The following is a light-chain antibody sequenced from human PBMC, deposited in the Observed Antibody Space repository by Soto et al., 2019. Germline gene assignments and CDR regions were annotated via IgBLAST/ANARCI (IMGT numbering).Light chain of an antibody. V-gene: IGLV2-14*03. CDR2: AVS. CDR1: NSDVGGYNF. J-gene: IGLJ2*01. CDR3: TSYTTSSTLVV. Sequence: QSVLTQPRSVSGSPGQSVTISCTGTNSDVGGYNFVSWYQQLPGKAPKLMISAVSQRPSGVSNRFSGSKSGQTASLTISGLQAEDEADYYCTSYTTSSTLVVFGGGTKLTVL.